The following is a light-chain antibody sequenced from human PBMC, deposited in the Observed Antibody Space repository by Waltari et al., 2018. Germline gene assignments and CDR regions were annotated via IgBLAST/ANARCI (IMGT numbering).Light chain of an antibody. Sequence: QSVLTQPPSVSGAPGQRVSISCTGSTSNIGAGYDVHWYQQGPGKPPKLIIYGTNTRPLGVPDRFFGSQYGTSASLAIIGLQAEDEGDYYCQSYDTTLSVVFGGGTKLTVL. J-gene: IGLJ2*01. V-gene: IGLV1-40*01. CDR3: QSYDTTLSVV. CDR2: GTN. CDR1: TSNIGAGYD.